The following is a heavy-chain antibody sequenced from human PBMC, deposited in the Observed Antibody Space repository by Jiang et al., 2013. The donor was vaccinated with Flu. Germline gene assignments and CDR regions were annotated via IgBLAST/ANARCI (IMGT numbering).Heavy chain of an antibody. CDR1: GFTFSSYG. CDR3: AKDESLWPREFYGDYDSAY. V-gene: IGHV3-30*02. J-gene: IGHJ4*02. CDR2: IRYDGSNK. Sequence: RLSCAASGFTFSSYGMHWVRQAPGKGLEWVAFIRYDGSNKYYADSVKGRFTISRDNSKNTLYLQMNSLRAEDTAVYYCAKDESLWPREFYGDYDSAYWGQGTLVTVSS. D-gene: IGHD4-17*01.